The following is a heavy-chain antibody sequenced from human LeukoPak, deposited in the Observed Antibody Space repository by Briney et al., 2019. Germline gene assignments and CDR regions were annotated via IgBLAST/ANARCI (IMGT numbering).Heavy chain of an antibody. Sequence: GASVKVSCKVSGYTFTGYYIHWVRQAPGQGLEWMGWTNPNSGGTNYAQKFQGRVTMTRDTSISTAYMELSRLRSDDTAVYYCARGGSGSNSFDYWGQGTLVTVSS. V-gene: IGHV1-2*02. J-gene: IGHJ4*02. CDR3: ARGGSGSNSFDY. CDR1: GYTFTGYY. D-gene: IGHD6-19*01. CDR2: TNPNSGGT.